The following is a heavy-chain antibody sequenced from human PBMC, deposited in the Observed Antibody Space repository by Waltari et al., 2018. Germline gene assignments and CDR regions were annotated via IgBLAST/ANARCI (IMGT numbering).Heavy chain of an antibody. V-gene: IGHV1-2*02. CDR1: GYTFTGHY. J-gene: IGHJ4*02. Sequence: QVQLVQSGAEVKELGASMKVSCKASGYTFTGHYLHWVRQAPGQGLEWMGWTNPGSGDPNEAQKFQSRVTRTTDTSISTAYLELSRLTSDDTALYYCARVLDKGAITLFGPLDFWGQGTLVTVSS. CDR2: TNPGSGDP. CDR3: ARVLDKGAITLFGPLDF. D-gene: IGHD3-3*01.